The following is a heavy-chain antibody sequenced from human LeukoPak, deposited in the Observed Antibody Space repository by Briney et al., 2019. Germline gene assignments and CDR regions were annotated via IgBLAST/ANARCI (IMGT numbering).Heavy chain of an antibody. CDR2: ISSDGSNK. Sequence: GGSLRLSCAASGFTFSNYAMRWVRQAPGKGLEWVAVISSDGSNKYYADSVKGRFTISRDNSKNTLYLQMNSLRAEDTAVYYCFFPGVTGKVYWGQGALVTVSS. D-gene: IGHD1-1*01. CDR3: FFPGVTGKVY. J-gene: IGHJ4*02. CDR1: GFTFSNYA. V-gene: IGHV3-30-3*01.